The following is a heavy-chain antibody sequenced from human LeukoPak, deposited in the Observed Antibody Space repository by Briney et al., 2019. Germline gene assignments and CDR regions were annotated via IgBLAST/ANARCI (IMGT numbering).Heavy chain of an antibody. D-gene: IGHD3-10*01. J-gene: IGHJ5*02. Sequence: PSQTLSLTCTVSGGSISSGDYYWSWIRQPPGKGLEWIGYIYYSGSTYHNPSLKSRVTISVDTSKNQFSLKLSSVTAADTAVYYCARLTMVRGVITPSNWFDPWGQGTLVTVSS. CDR1: GGSISSGDYY. V-gene: IGHV4-30-4*01. CDR3: ARLTMVRGVITPSNWFDP. CDR2: IYYSGST.